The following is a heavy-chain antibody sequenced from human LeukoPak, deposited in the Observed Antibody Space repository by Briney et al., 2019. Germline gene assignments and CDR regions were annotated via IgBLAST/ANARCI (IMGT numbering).Heavy chain of an antibody. J-gene: IGHJ6*02. Sequence: GGSLRLSCAASGFTFSSYGMHWVRQAPGKGLEGVAVIWYDGSNKYYADSVKGRFTISRDNSKNTLYLQMNSLRAEDTAVYYCARDTLAVSSLGMDVWGQGTTVTVSS. D-gene: IGHD5/OR15-5a*01. V-gene: IGHV3-33*01. CDR3: ARDTLAVSSLGMDV. CDR2: IWYDGSNK. CDR1: GFTFSSYG.